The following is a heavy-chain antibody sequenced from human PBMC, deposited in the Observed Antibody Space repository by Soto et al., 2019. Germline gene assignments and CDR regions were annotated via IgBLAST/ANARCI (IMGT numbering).Heavy chain of an antibody. D-gene: IGHD3-10*01. V-gene: IGHV4-39*01. CDR2: ISYSGRT. Sequence: SETLSLTCSVSGGSINNRTYYWGWIRQPPGKGLEWIGSISYSGRTYDNPSLKSRVTISSDTSNNQFSLKLSSVTAADTAVYYCARPQGSTSMYHWFDPWGPGALVTVSS. CDR1: GGSINNRTYY. J-gene: IGHJ5*02. CDR3: ARPQGSTSMYHWFDP.